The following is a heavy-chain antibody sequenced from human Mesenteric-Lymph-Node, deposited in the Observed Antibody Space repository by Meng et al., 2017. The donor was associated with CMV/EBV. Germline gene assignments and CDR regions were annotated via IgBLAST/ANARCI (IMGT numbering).Heavy chain of an antibody. V-gene: IGHV4-4*02. CDR2: IYDSGIT. CDR1: GGSIGSSNW. CDR3: ARRGRGGFDY. Sequence: SETLSLTCAVSGGSIGSSNWWSWVRQPPGKGLEWIGEIYDSGITNYNPSLKGRVTMSVDKSKNQFSLKLSSVTAADTAVYYCARRGRGGFDYWGQVTLVTVSS. D-gene: IGHD3-10*01. J-gene: IGHJ4*02.